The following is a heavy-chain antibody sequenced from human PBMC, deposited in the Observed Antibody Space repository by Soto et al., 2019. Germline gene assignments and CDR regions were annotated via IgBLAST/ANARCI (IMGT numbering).Heavy chain of an antibody. CDR3: ARGYYDSSRYPPRTSTAYYYYGMDV. CDR1: GGPLISYA. CDR2: IIPIFGTA. J-gene: IGHJ6*02. Sequence: KVAYTASGGPLISYAIIWVRQAPGQGLDWMGGIIPIFGTANYAQKFQGRVKITADKSTSTAYMELSSLRSEDTAVYYCARGYYDSSRYPPRTSTAYYYYGMDVWGQRTTVTVSS. D-gene: IGHD3-22*01. V-gene: IGHV1-69*06.